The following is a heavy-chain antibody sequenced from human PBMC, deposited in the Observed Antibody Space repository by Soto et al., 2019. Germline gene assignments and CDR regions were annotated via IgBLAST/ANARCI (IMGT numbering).Heavy chain of an antibody. V-gene: IGHV1-18*01. D-gene: IGHD6-6*01. CDR3: GRAYYEEYSSSNWFDP. CDR1: GYTFTSYG. Sequence: ASVKVSCKASGYTFTSYGISWVRQAPGQGLEWMGWISAYNGNTNYAQKLQGRVTMTTDTSTSTAYMELRSLRSDDTAVYYCGRAYYEEYSSSNWFDPWGQGTLVTVSS. J-gene: IGHJ5*02. CDR2: ISAYNGNT.